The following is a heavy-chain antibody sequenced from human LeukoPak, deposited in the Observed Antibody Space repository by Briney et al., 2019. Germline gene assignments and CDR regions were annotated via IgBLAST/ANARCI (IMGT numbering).Heavy chain of an antibody. V-gene: IGHV4-34*01. Sequence: SETLSLTCAVYGGSFSGHYWSWIRQPPGKGLEWIGEIDHSGSTNYNPSLKSRVTISVDTSKNQFSLKLSSVTAADTAVYYCARVGYDFWSGYSPTLNWFDPWGQGTLVTVSS. CDR1: GGSFSGHY. D-gene: IGHD3-3*01. CDR2: IDHSGST. CDR3: ARVGYDFWSGYSPTLNWFDP. J-gene: IGHJ5*02.